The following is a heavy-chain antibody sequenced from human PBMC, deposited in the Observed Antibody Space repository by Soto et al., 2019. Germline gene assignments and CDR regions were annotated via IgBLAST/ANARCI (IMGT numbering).Heavy chain of an antibody. Sequence: EVQLLESGGGLVQPGESLRLSCVASGFTFSNYAMSWVRQAPGKGLEWVSGISGSGGTTYYADSVKGRFTISRDNSKNTLFLQMNSLRAGDTAVYYCAKDPRRWLTIFDYWGQGALVTVSS. CDR1: GFTFSNYA. D-gene: IGHD6-19*01. CDR3: AKDPRRWLTIFDY. V-gene: IGHV3-23*01. J-gene: IGHJ4*02. CDR2: ISGSGGTT.